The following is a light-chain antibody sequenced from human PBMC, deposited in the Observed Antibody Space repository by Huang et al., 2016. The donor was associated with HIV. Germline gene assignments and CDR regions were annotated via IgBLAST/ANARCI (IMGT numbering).Light chain of an antibody. CDR1: QTIGTY. J-gene: IGKJ4*01. CDR2: DAS. V-gene: IGKV3-11*01. Sequence: EIVLTQSPVTLSLSPVPRATLSCRASQTIGTYLAWYQQKSGQAPRLLIYDASNRAAGIPSRFSASGSETDFTLTIDGLDPDDFAIYYCQQRSKWPLTFGGGTKVEMK. CDR3: QQRSKWPLT.